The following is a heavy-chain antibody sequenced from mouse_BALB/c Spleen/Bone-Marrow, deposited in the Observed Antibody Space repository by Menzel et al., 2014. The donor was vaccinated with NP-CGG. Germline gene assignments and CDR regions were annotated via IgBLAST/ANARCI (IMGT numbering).Heavy chain of an antibody. J-gene: IGHJ4*01. Sequence: VQLVESGAELVKPGASVKLSCKASGYTFTSYYMYWVKQRPEQGLEWFGEINPSNGGTNFSEKFKNKATLTVDKSSSTAYMQLSSLTSEDSAVYYCSRGRRDALDYWGQGTSVTVSS. CDR2: INPSNGGT. CDR1: GYTFTSYY. V-gene: IGHV1S81*02. CDR3: SRGRRDALDY.